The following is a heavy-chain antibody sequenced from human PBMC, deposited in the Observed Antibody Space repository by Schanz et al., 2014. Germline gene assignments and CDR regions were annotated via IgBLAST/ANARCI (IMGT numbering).Heavy chain of an antibody. CDR3: ARDYYDSSGYYYCDY. CDR2: IIPIHGIV. D-gene: IGHD3-22*01. J-gene: IGHJ4*02. CDR1: GGTFSSYT. V-gene: IGHV1-69*08. Sequence: QVQLVQSGAEVKKPGSSMKVSCKLSGGTFSSYTISWMRQAPGQGLEWMGRIIPIHGIVNYAQRFQDRVRITADKSTSTAYMELSSLRSDDTAMYYCARDYYDSSGYYYCDYWGQGTLVTVSS.